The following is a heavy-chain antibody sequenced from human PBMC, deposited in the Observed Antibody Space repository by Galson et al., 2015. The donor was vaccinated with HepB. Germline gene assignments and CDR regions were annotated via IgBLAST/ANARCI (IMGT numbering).Heavy chain of an antibody. Sequence: SVKVSCKASGGTFSNYAISWVRQAPGQGLEWMGGIIPLFGTAKYEQKFQDRVTITADKSTSTAFMDLTSLTSEDTAVYYCARGTTYGINAHYYYALDVWGQGTTVTVSS. CDR2: IIPLFGTA. V-gene: IGHV1-69*06. CDR1: GGTFSNYA. J-gene: IGHJ6*02. D-gene: IGHD1-14*01. CDR3: ARGTTYGINAHYYYALDV.